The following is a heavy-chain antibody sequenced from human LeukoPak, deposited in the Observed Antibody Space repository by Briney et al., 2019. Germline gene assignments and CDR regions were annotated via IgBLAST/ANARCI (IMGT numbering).Heavy chain of an antibody. CDR3: EKSAPYDIPLGN. D-gene: IGHD3-9*01. CDR1: GFTLSTYG. Sequence: GGSLRLSCAASGFTLSTYGMHWFRQAPGKGPEWVAFMRSDGSDERYADSVKGRLTISRDNSKHTLYLQMNTLRTEDAAVYYCEKSAPYDIPLGNWGQGTLVTVSS. J-gene: IGHJ4*02. CDR2: MRSDGSDE. V-gene: IGHV3-30*02.